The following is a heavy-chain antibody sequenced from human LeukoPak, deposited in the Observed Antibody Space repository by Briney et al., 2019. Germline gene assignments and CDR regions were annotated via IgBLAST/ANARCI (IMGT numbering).Heavy chain of an antibody. V-gene: IGHV2-5*01. CDR1: GFSLSTSGVG. CDR3: AHRHGSGSYYNRFDP. CDR2: IYWNDDK. J-gene: IGHJ5*02. D-gene: IGHD3-10*01. Sequence: SGPTLVNPTQALTLTCTFSGFSLSTSGVGVGWIRQPPGKALEWLALIYWNDDKRYSPSLKSRLTITKDTSKNQVVLTMTNMDPVDTATYYCAHRHGSGSYYNRFDPWGQGTLVTVSS.